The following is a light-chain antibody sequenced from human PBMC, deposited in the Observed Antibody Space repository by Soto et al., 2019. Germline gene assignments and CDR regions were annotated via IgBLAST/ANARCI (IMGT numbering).Light chain of an antibody. J-gene: IGLJ2*01. Sequence: QSVLTQPPSASGTPGQRVTISCSGSSSNIGSNYVYWYQQVPGTAPRLLMYRASQRPSGVPDRFSGSKSGTSASLAISGLRYEDEADYYCAAWDDTLNGLVFGGGTKLTVL. CDR3: AAWDDTLNGLV. V-gene: IGLV1-47*01. CDR1: SSNIGSNY. CDR2: RAS.